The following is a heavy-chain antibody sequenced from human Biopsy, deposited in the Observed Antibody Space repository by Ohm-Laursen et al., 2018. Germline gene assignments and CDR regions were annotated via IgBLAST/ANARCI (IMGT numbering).Heavy chain of an antibody. CDR2: ISPYNGDT. J-gene: IGHJ4*02. Sequence: EASVKVSCKASGYTFTNYCISWVRQAPGQGLEWMGWISPYNGDTDYAQKLQGRVTMTTDTSTSTAYMDLRSLRSDDTAVYYCARDRWPHVTLLGLVVFDFWGQGTLVIVSS. V-gene: IGHV1-18*01. CDR3: ARDRWPHVTLLGLVVFDF. D-gene: IGHD3-3*01. CDR1: GYTFTNYC.